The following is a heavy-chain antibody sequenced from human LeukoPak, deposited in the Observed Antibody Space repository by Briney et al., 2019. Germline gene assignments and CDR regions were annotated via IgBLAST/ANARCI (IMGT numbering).Heavy chain of an antibody. J-gene: IGHJ4*02. CDR3: ARDRDSYGYGLYYFDY. CDR1: GFTFSSYG. D-gene: IGHD5-18*01. CDR2: IWYDGSNK. V-gene: IGHV3-33*01. Sequence: GGSLRLSCAASGFTFSSYGMHWVRQAPGKGLEWVAVIWYDGSNKYYADSVKGRFTISRDNSKNTLYLQMNGLRAEDTAVYYCARDRDSYGYGLYYFDYWGQGTLVTVSS.